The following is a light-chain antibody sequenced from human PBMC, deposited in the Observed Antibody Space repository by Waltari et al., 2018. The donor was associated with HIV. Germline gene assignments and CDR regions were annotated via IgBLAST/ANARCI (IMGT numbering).Light chain of an antibody. V-gene: IGLV1-47*01. CDR2: RDN. J-gene: IGLJ2*01. CDR1: TANIGANF. Sequence: QSVLTQPPSASGTPGQKVTISCSGGTANIGANFGFWFQQFPGTTPKLLIYRDNLRHSGVPARFSGSKSGTSASLTISGLRSDDEAHYFCAVLDDTLGGGVFGGGTKLTVL. CDR3: AVLDDTLGGGV.